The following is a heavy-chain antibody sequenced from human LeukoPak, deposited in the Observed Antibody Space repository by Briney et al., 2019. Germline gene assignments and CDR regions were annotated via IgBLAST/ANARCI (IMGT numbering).Heavy chain of an antibody. Sequence: GGSLRLSCVASGFTFSSYAMSWVRQASGKGLEWVSAISGSGDSTYYAASVKGRFTISRDNSKNTLYLQMNSLRAEDTAVYYCAKVAGGFYGFDIWGQGTVVSVSS. D-gene: IGHD2-8*02. CDR2: ISGSGDST. J-gene: IGHJ3*02. V-gene: IGHV3-23*01. CDR3: AKVAGGFYGFDI. CDR1: GFTFSSYA.